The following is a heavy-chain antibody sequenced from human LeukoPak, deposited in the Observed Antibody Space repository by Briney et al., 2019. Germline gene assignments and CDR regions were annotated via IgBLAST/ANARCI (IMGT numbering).Heavy chain of an antibody. D-gene: IGHD3-16*01. CDR1: GGSIGSYY. V-gene: IGHV4-59*01. J-gene: IGHJ4*02. Sequence: SETLSLTCTVSGGSIGSYYWSWIRQPPGKGLEWIGYIYYSGSTNYNPSLKSRVTISVDTSKNQFSLKLSSVTAADTAVYYCARDDPEGGADYWGQGTLVTVSS. CDR3: ARDDPEGGADY. CDR2: IYYSGST.